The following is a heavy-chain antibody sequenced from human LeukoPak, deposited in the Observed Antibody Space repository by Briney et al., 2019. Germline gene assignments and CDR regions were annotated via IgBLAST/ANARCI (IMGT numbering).Heavy chain of an antibody. CDR3: ARERAVAGPYYFDY. J-gene: IGHJ4*02. CDR2: IYTSEST. CDR1: GGSISSGSYF. V-gene: IGHV4-61*02. D-gene: IGHD6-19*01. Sequence: SETLSLTCTVSGGSISSGSYFWSWIRQPAGKGLEWIGRIYTSESTNYNPSLKSRITISLDTSMNQFSLNLSSVTAAETAVYYCARERAVAGPYYFDYWGPGILVTVSS.